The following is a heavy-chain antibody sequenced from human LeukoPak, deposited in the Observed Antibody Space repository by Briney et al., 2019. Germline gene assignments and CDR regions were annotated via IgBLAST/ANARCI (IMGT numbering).Heavy chain of an antibody. D-gene: IGHD6-13*01. CDR3: ARDPPKEAAAGPEYFQH. CDR2: IIPILGIA. Sequence: ASVKVSCKASGGTFSSYAISWVRQAPGQGLEWMGRIIPILGIANYAQKFQGRVTITADKSTSTAYMELSSLRSEDTAVYCCARDPPKEAAAGPEYFQHWGQGTLVTVSS. CDR1: GGTFSSYA. J-gene: IGHJ1*01. V-gene: IGHV1-69*04.